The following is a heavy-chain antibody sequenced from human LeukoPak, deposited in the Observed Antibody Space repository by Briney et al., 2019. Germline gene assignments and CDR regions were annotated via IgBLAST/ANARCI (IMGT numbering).Heavy chain of an antibody. V-gene: IGHV3-53*01. CDR3: AKRVGYGYGMDV. D-gene: IGHD6-13*01. Sequence: GGSLRLSREASGFSVSSNDMSWVRQAPGKGLECVSVIDRGGSTFYADSVKGRFTISRDNSKNTLYLQMNSLRVEDTAEFYCAKRVGYGYGMDVWGQGTTVTVSS. CDR1: GFSVSSND. J-gene: IGHJ6*02. CDR2: IDRGGST.